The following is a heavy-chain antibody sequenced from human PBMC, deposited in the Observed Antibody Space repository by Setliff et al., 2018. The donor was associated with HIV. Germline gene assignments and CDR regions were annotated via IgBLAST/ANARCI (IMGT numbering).Heavy chain of an antibody. Sequence: GASVKVSCKASGYTFTSYAINWVRQAPGQSLEWMAWINGGNGDTKYSQKFQGRVTVTGDTSAITAYMELSDLRSEDTAVYYCARDPLPYYYGSGTDSFDIWGQGTMVTV. CDR2: INGGNGDT. D-gene: IGHD3-10*01. J-gene: IGHJ3*02. CDR3: ARDPLPYYYGSGTDSFDI. V-gene: IGHV1-3*01. CDR1: GYTFTSYA.